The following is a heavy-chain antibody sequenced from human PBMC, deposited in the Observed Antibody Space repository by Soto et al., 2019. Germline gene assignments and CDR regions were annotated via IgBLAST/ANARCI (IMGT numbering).Heavy chain of an antibody. CDR1: GGSISANY. J-gene: IGHJ4*02. D-gene: IGHD2-15*01. CDR3: ARDDQSGHYGTCSWYFND. Sequence: SDTLSLTCTLSGGSISANYWSWIRQSPGKGLEWIGYVYYSGSTVYNPSLKSRVSISADTSKNQFSLRLSSVTAADTAVYYCARDDQSGHYGTCSWYFNDWGQGALVTVSS. V-gene: IGHV4-59*01. CDR2: VYYSGST.